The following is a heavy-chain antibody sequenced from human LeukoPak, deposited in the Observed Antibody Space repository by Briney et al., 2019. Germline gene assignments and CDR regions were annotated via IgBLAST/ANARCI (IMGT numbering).Heavy chain of an antibody. CDR2: ISGSSSYI. D-gene: IGHD3-22*01. CDR3: ARSYYYDSSGYYYDFDY. CDR1: GFTFGTYS. Sequence: PGGSLRLSCAATGFTFGTYSMNWVRQAPGKGLEWVSSISGSSSYISYADSVKGRFTISRDNAKNSLYLQMNSLRAEDTAVYYCARSYYYDSSGYYYDFDYWGQGTLVTVSS. V-gene: IGHV3-21*01. J-gene: IGHJ4*02.